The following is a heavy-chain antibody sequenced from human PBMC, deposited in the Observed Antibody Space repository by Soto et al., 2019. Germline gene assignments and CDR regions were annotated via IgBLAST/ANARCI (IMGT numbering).Heavy chain of an antibody. CDR1: GFSLTTSGVG. V-gene: IGHV2-5*01. CDR2: IYWNDDK. CDR3: ARRSFSGYVKNFDY. Sequence: SGPTLVNPTQTLTLTCTFSGFSLTTSGVGVGWIRQPPGKALEWLAIIYWNDDKRYSPSLKSRLTITKDTSKNQVVLTMTNMDPVDTATYYCARRSFSGYVKNFDYWGQGTLVTVPS. J-gene: IGHJ4*02. D-gene: IGHD5-12*01.